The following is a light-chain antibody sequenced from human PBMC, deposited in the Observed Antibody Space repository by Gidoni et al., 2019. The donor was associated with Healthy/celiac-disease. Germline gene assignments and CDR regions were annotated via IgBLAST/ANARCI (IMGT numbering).Light chain of an antibody. CDR3: QQRSNWHPLT. CDR1: QSFSSY. CDR2: DES. J-gene: IGKJ4*01. Sequence: ELVLPQSPATLSLSPGERATLSCRASQSFSSYLAWYQQKHGQAPRLLIYDESNRAAGTPARWSGSGSGTDFTLTISSLEPEDFAVYYCQQRSNWHPLTFGGGTKVEIK. V-gene: IGKV3-11*01.